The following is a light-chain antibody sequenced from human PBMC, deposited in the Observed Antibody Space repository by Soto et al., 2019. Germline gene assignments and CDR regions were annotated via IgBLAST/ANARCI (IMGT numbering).Light chain of an antibody. CDR2: DVS. J-gene: IGLJ3*02. CDR3: CSYAGSYTWV. Sequence: QSALTQPRSVSGSPGQSVTISSTGTSSDVGGYNYVSWYQQHPGKAPKLMIYDVSKRPSGVPDRFSGSKSGNTASLTISGLQAEDEAAYYCCSYAGSYTWVFGGGTKLTVL. V-gene: IGLV2-11*01. CDR1: SSDVGGYNY.